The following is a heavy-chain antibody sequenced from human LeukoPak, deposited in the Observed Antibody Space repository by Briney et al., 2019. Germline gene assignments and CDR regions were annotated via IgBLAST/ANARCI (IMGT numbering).Heavy chain of an antibody. J-gene: IGHJ3*01. CDR1: GGSISSSSYY. CDR2: IYYSGST. V-gene: IGHV4-39*01. Sequence: PSETLSLTCTVSGGSISSSSYYWGWIRQPPGKGLEWIGSIYYSGSTYYNPSLKSRVAISVDTSKNQFSLKLSSVTAADTAVYYCATKSYGPGGVPFDVWGQGTMVTVSS. D-gene: IGHD3-10*01. CDR3: ATKSYGPGGVPFDV.